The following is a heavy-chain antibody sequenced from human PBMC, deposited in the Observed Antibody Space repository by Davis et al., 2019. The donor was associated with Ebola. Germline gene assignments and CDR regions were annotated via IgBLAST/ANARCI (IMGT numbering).Heavy chain of an antibody. CDR2: INGDGSRT. J-gene: IGHJ4*02. CDR3: AKDYNIEAATISPTVFDH. Sequence: HTGGSLRLSCAASEFTFRSHWMHWVRQVPGKGLVWVSRINGDGSRTTYADSVKGRFTISRDNAKNTVYLQMNSLRAEDTAMYYCAKDYNIEAATISPTVFDHWGQGTLVTVSS. V-gene: IGHV3-74*01. D-gene: IGHD5-24*01. CDR1: EFTFRSHW.